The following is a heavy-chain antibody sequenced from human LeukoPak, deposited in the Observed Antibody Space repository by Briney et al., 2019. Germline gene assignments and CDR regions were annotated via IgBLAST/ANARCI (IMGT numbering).Heavy chain of an antibody. CDR2: ISAYNGNT. CDR1: GYTFTSYG. V-gene: IGHV1-18*01. CDR3: ARGLRGYYDTGGYTWDAFDI. D-gene: IGHD3-22*01. Sequence: ASVKVSCTASGYTFTSYGISWVRQAPGQGLEWMGWISAYNGNTNYEQNLQGGVTMTTDTSTRTAYMELRSLRSDDTAVYYCARGLRGYYDTGGYTWDAFDIWGQGTMVTVSS. J-gene: IGHJ3*02.